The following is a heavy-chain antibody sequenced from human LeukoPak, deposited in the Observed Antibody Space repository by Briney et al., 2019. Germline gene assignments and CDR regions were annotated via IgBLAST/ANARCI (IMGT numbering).Heavy chain of an antibody. CDR1: GFTFSSYG. CDR2: ISYEGSNK. Sequence: GRSLRLSCAASGFTFSSYGMHWVRQAPGKGLEGVADISYEGSNKYYADSVKGRFTISRDNSKNTLYLQMNSLRAEHTAVYYCANYVDYWGQGTLVTVSS. J-gene: IGHJ4*02. CDR3: ANYVDY. V-gene: IGHV3-30*18.